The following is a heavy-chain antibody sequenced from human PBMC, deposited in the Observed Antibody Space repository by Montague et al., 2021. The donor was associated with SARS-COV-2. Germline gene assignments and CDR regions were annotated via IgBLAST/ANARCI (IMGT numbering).Heavy chain of an antibody. J-gene: IGHJ4*02. CDR1: GGSISSSSYY. CDR3: AREGGWLSRGSYYFDY. V-gene: IGHV4-39*07. CDR2: IYYSGST. D-gene: IGHD3-22*01. Sequence: SETLSLTCTVPGGSISSSSYYWGWIRQPPGKGLEWIGSIYYSGSTYYTPSLKSRVTISVDTSKNQFSLKLSSVTAADTAVYYCAREGGWLSRGSYYFDYWGQGTLVTVSS.